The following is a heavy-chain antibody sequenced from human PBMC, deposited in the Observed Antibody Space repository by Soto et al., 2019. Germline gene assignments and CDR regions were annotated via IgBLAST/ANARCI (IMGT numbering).Heavy chain of an antibody. J-gene: IGHJ4*02. Sequence: QVQLQESGPGLVRPSGALSVTCAVSGVSISRSRWWSLVRQSPGKGLEWIGEISHSGITNYNPSLKSRVTISGDKSKKQLSLKLTSVTAADTAVYYCARVRYDRSGFDHWGQGTLVSVSS. CDR2: ISHSGIT. D-gene: IGHD3-22*01. V-gene: IGHV4-4*02. CDR3: ARVRYDRSGFDH. CDR1: GVSISRSRW.